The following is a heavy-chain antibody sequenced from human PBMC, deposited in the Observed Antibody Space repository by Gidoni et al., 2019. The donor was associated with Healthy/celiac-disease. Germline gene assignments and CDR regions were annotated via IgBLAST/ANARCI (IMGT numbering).Heavy chain of an antibody. D-gene: IGHD3-10*01. V-gene: IGHV3-7*03. Sequence: EVQLVESGGGVVRPGGSLRLSCAASGLTCSSYWMSWVRQAPGKGLEWVAKIKQDGSEKYYVDSVKGLFTISRDNAKNSLYLQMNSLRAEDTAVYYCARDGLLWFGEYGYWGQGTLVTVSS. J-gene: IGHJ4*02. CDR1: GLTCSSYW. CDR3: ARDGLLWFGEYGY. CDR2: IKQDGSEK.